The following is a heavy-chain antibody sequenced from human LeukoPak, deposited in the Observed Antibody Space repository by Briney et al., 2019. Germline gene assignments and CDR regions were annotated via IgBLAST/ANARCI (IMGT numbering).Heavy chain of an antibody. CDR3: AKAPRSSWPPKEFDP. CDR2: INHNGEMI. V-gene: IGHV3-48*01. J-gene: IGHJ5*02. D-gene: IGHD6-13*01. Sequence: QPGGSLRLSCAASGFTFSNYVMSWVRQAPGKGLEWVSYINHNGEMIFYPDFVKGRFTISRDNAKNSLYLQMNSLRAEDTAVYYCAKAPRSSWPPKEFDPWGQGTLVTVSS. CDR1: GFTFSNYV.